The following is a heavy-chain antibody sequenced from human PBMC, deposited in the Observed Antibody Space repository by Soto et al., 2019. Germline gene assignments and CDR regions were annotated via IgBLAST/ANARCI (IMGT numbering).Heavy chain of an antibody. D-gene: IGHD2-2*01. V-gene: IGHV1-69*01. J-gene: IGHJ6*02. Sequence: QVQLVQSGAEVKKPGSSVKVSCKASGGTFSSYAISWVRQAPGQGLEWMGGIIPISGTENYAQKFQGRVTITGDESTSTVYMELRSLRSEDTAVYFCATSQGSSTSLEIYYYYYYGMDVWGQGTTVTVSS. CDR2: IIPISGTE. CDR1: GGTFSSYA. CDR3: ATSQGSSTSLEIYYYYYYGMDV.